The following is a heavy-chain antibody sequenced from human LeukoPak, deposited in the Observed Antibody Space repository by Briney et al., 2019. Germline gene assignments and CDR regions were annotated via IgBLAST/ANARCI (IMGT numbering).Heavy chain of an antibody. D-gene: IGHD6-13*01. V-gene: IGHV4-59*01. CDR2: VYYSGST. Sequence: SEPLSLTCTVSGGSFSSYYWLWLRQPPGKRVEWIGYVYYSGSTDYNPSLKSRVTISVDTSKNQFSLRLTSVTAADTAVYYCARGEPRIARPGAPPFDLWGRGTLVTVSS. CDR1: GGSFSSYY. CDR3: ARGEPRIARPGAPPFDL. J-gene: IGHJ2*01.